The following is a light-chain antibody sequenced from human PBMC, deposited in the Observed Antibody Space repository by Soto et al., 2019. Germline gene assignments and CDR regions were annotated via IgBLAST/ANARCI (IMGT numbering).Light chain of an antibody. CDR1: QSILSTSDNNNY. J-gene: IGKJ2*01. CDR3: QQYYSSLHS. CDR2: WAS. V-gene: IGKV4-1*01. Sequence: DIVMAQSPDSLAVSLGERATVNCRSSQSILSTSDNNNYLAWYQQKPGQPPKALIYWASNRESGVPDRFSGSGSGTDFTLTINNLQAEDVAVYYCQQYYSSLHSFGQGTELEIK.